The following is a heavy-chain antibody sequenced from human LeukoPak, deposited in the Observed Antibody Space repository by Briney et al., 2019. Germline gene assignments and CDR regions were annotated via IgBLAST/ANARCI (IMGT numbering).Heavy chain of an antibody. Sequence: GGSLRLSCEASGFIFSTYWMSWVRQAPGKGLEWVANIKQDGSEKYYVDSVKGRFTISRDNAKNSLYLQMNSLRAEDTAVYYCARAEQQLVLVNFFARLGPYAFDIWGQGTMVTVSS. D-gene: IGHD6-13*01. CDR3: ARAEQQLVLVNFFARLGPYAFDI. CDR1: GFIFSTYW. CDR2: IKQDGSEK. V-gene: IGHV3-7*01. J-gene: IGHJ3*02.